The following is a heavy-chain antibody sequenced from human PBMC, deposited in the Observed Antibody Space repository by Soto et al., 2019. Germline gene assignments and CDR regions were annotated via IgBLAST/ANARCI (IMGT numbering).Heavy chain of an antibody. CDR3: ARSIVVVITAWNWFDP. CDR2: IIPIFGTA. Sequence: QVQLVQSGAEVKKPGSSVKVSCKASGGTFSSYAISWVRQAPGQGLEWMGGIIPIFGTANYAQKFQGRVTITADESTSTAYRELSSLRSEDTAVYYCARSIVVVITAWNWFDPWGQGTLVTVSS. CDR1: GGTFSSYA. V-gene: IGHV1-69*01. J-gene: IGHJ5*02. D-gene: IGHD3-22*01.